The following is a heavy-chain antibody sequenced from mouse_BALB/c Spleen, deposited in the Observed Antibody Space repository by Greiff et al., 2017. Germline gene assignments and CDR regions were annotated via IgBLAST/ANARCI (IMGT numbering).Heavy chain of an antibody. CDR3: ARDYRYYNAMDY. CDR2: IRNKANGYTT. V-gene: IGHV7-3*02. J-gene: IGHJ4*01. CDR1: GFTFTDYY. D-gene: IGHD2-12*01. Sequence: DVKLVESGGGLVQPGGSLRLSCATSGFTFTDYYMSWVRQPPGKALEWLGFIRNKANGYTTEYSASVKGRFTISRDNSQSILYLQMNTLRAEDSATYYCARDYRYYNAMDYWGQGTSVTVSS.